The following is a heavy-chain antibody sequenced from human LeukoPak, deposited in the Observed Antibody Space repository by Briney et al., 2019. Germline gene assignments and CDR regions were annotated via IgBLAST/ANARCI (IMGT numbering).Heavy chain of an antibody. Sequence: GGSLRLSCVASGFTFSSYGMHWVRQAPGRGLEWVAFIRYDGSNKYYVDSMKGRFTISKDNSKNTLYLQMNSLRAEDTAVYYCTSLVWVDFSSTSSNPPDYWGQGTLVTVSS. CDR3: TSLVWVDFSSTSSNPPDY. V-gene: IGHV3-30*02. J-gene: IGHJ4*02. CDR1: GFTFSSYG. D-gene: IGHD2-2*01. CDR2: IRYDGSNK.